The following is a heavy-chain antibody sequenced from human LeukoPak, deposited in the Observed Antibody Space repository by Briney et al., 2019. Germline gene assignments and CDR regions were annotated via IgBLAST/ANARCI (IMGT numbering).Heavy chain of an antibody. CDR2: IYTSGST. CDR1: GGSISSYY. Sequence: SETLSLTCTVSGGSISSYYWSWIRQPAGKGLEWIGRIYTSGSTCYNPSLKSRVTMSVDTSKNQFSLKLSSVTAADTAVYYCASGGRPGIAAALNWFDPWGQGTLVTVSS. J-gene: IGHJ5*02. V-gene: IGHV4-4*07. D-gene: IGHD6-13*01. CDR3: ASGGRPGIAAALNWFDP.